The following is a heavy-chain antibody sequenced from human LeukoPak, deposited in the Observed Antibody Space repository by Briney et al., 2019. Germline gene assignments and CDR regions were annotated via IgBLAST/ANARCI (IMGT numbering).Heavy chain of an antibody. CDR2: IYPEDSDT. J-gene: IGHJ3*02. CDR1: GHRLATYW. D-gene: IGHD2-15*01. CDR3: ASTRDTLISAFDI. V-gene: IGHV5-51*01. Sequence: GESLKISCQNSGHRLATYWIALVRQMPGRGLEWMGIIYPEDSDTRYGPSFQGQVTISADKSIDTAYLQWNSLKTSDTAMYYCASTRDTLISAFDIWGQGTMVTVSS.